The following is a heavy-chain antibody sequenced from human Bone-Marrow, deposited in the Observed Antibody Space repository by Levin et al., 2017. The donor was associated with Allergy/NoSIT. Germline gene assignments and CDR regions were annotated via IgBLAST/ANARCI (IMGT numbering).Heavy chain of an antibody. CDR3: ARDGVTSAHYNWFDP. V-gene: IGHV3-30-3*01. Sequence: GESLKISCAASGFIFSTYEMHWVRQAPGKGLEWVAFISYDENNKYYADSVKGRFTISRDNSKNTLYLEMSSLRPEDTALYYCARDGVTSAHYNWFDPWGQGTLVTVSS. J-gene: IGHJ5*02. CDR1: GFIFSTYE. D-gene: IGHD1-26*01. CDR2: ISYDENNK.